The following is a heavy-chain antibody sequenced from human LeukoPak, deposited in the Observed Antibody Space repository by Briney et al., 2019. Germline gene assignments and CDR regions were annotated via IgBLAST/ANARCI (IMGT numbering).Heavy chain of an antibody. V-gene: IGHV1-46*01. J-gene: IGHJ5*02. Sequence: GASVKVSCKASGYTFTSYYMHWVRQAPGQGLEWMGIINPSGGSTSYAQKFQGRVTMTRDTSTSTAYMELRSLRSDDTAVYYCARGGLEFVVVPAAMNWFDPWGQGTLVTVSS. CDR3: ARGGLEFVVVPAAMNWFDP. CDR2: INPSGGST. CDR1: GYTFTSYY. D-gene: IGHD2-2*01.